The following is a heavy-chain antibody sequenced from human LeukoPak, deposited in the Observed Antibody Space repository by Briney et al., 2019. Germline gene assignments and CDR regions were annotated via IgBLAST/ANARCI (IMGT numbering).Heavy chain of an antibody. CDR2: INPNTGFT. Sequence: SVKVSCKASGYTVTSYGISWVRQAPGQPLERSGWINPNTGFTDYAQKFQCRVTLTRDTSIITAYMALTRLRSDDTAMYYCARDRTTVTTGYYGMHVWGQGTTLPVPS. D-gene: IGHD4-17*01. V-gene: IGHV1-2*02. CDR3: ARDRTTVTTGYYGMHV. J-gene: IGHJ6*02. CDR1: GYTVTSYG.